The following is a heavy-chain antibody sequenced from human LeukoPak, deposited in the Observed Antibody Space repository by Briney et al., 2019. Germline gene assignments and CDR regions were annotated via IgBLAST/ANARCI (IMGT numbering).Heavy chain of an antibody. CDR2: ISAYNGNT. CDR3: ARVKLGASSQDY. V-gene: IGHV1-18*01. CDR1: GYTFFSNG. J-gene: IGHJ4*02. Sequence: ASVKVSCKASGYTFFSNGISWVRQAPGQGLEWMGWISAYNGNTNYAQKLQGRVTMTTDTSTTTAYMELRSLKSDDTAVYYCARVKLGASSQDYWGQGTLVTVSS. D-gene: IGHD1-26*01.